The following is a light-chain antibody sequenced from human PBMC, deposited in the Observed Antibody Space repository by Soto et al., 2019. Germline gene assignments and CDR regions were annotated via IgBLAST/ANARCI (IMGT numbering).Light chain of an antibody. CDR3: LTYNSGLWT. CDR1: RGITNH. CDR2: AAS. Sequence: DIQMTQSPSSLSASVGDRVTFTCRASRGITNHLAWYQQKPGKVPNLLIYAASTLQSGVPSRFSGSGSGTDFTLTISSLQHEDVANYFCLTYNSGLWTFGQGTKVEIK. J-gene: IGKJ1*01. V-gene: IGKV1-27*01.